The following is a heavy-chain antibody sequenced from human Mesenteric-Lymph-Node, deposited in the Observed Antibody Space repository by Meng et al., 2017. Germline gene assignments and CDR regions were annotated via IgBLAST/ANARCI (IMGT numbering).Heavy chain of an antibody. J-gene: IGHJ5*02. CDR2: IHSSGST. CDR1: GGSISRGGYY. CDR3: ARASYGSGSPLGESWFDP. D-gene: IGHD3-10*01. V-gene: IGHV4-31*03. Sequence: QGPLQGRGQGRGNPSLTLSLTCSVSGGSISRGGYYWSWIRQHPGKGLEWIGYIHSSGSTYYNPSLRSRLTISVDTSKNQFSLKLSSVTAADTAVYYCARASYGSGSPLGESWFDPWGQGTLVTVSS.